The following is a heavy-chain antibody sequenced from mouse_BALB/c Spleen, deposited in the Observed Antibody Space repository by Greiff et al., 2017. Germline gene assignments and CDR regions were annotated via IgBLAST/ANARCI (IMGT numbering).Heavy chain of an antibody. D-gene: IGHD3-2*01. V-gene: IGHV5-6*01. CDR3: ARDSAGSAFAY. CDR1: GFTFSSYG. J-gene: IGHJ3*01. CDR2: ISSGGSYT. Sequence: EVQLVESGGDLVKPGGSLKLSCAASGFTFSSYGMSWVRQTPDKRLEWVATISSGGSYTYYPDSVKGRFTISRDNAKNTLYLQMSSLKSEDTAMYYCARDSAGSAFAYWGQGTLVTVSA.